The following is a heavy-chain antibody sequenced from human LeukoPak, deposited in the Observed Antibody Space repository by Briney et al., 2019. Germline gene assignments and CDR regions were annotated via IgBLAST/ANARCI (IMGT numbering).Heavy chain of an antibody. J-gene: IGHJ6*03. CDR1: GYAFTSYG. Sequence: GASVKVSCKASGYAFTSYGISWVRQAPGQGLEWMGWISAYNGNTNYAQKLQGRVTMTTDTSTSTAYMELRSLRSDDTAVYYCARCGGDYYGSGSYDYMDVWGKGTTVTVSS. D-gene: IGHD3-10*01. CDR3: ARCGGDYYGSGSYDYMDV. CDR2: ISAYNGNT. V-gene: IGHV1-18*01.